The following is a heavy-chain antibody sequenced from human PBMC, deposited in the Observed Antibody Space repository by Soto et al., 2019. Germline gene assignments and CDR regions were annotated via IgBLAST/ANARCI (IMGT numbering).Heavy chain of an antibody. D-gene: IGHD6-6*01. CDR2: ISWQSGSI. V-gene: IGHV3-9*01. CDR1: GFIFDDYA. Sequence: EVQLVESGGGLAQPGRSLRLSCAASGFIFDDYAMHWVRQAPGKGLEWVSGISWQSGSIRYADSVKGRFTISRDNANNSLYLQMNSLRVEDTALYYCAKDMFSSSSAATFDYWGQGILVTVSS. CDR3: AKDMFSSSSAATFDY. J-gene: IGHJ4*02.